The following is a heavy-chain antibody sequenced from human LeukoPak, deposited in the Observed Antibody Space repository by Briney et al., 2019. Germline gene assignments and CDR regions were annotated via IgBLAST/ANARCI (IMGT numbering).Heavy chain of an antibody. CDR2: IRPGGGER. CDR1: GFTFSSYA. J-gene: IGHJ4*02. V-gene: IGHV3-7*01. Sequence: GGSLRLSCAASGFTFSSYAMSWVRQAPGKGLEWVANIRPGGGERNYVDSVKGRFTISRDNGKNSLYLQMHSLRAEDTAVYYCARDVVGALDYWGQGTLVTVSS. D-gene: IGHD1-26*01. CDR3: ARDVVGALDY.